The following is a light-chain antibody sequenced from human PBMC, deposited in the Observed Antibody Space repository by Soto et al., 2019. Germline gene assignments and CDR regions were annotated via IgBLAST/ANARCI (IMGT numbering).Light chain of an antibody. V-gene: IGKV3-20*01. J-gene: IGKJ2*01. CDR3: QQYGSSPYT. CDR1: QSVSSSY. CDR2: GAS. Sequence: EIVLTQSPGTLSLSPGERATLSCRASQSVSSSYLAWYQQKPGQAPRLLIYGASSRATGIPDRLSASGSGTDFTLTISRLEPEDFAVYYCQQYGSSPYTFGQGTKLEIK.